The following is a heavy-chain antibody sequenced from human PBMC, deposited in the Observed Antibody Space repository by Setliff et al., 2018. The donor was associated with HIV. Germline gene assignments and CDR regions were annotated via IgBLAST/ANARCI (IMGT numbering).Heavy chain of an antibody. Sequence: SETLSLTCAVSGYSISSGYYWGWIRQPPGKGLEWVGSIYHSGSTYYNPSLKSRVTVSVDTSKNQFSLKVSSVTAADTALYYCSREDYYYYGMDVWGQGTTVTVSS. CDR3: SREDYYYYGMDV. CDR1: GYSISSGYY. CDR2: IYHSGST. V-gene: IGHV4-38-2*02. J-gene: IGHJ6*02.